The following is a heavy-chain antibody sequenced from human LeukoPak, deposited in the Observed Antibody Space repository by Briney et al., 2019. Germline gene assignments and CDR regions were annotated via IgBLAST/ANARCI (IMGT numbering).Heavy chain of an antibody. CDR2: INPRCGST. CDR1: GYTFTSYY. V-gene: IGHV1-46*01. J-gene: IGHJ6*02. CDR3: ARDPGSGSYLYYCYYYGMDV. Sequence: ASVKVSCKASGYTFTSYYMHWVRQAPGQGLEWMGIINPRCGSTSYAQKFQGRVTMTRDTSTSTVYMELSSLRSEDTAVYECARDPGSGSYLYYCYYYGMDVWGQGTTVTVSS. D-gene: IGHD1-26*01.